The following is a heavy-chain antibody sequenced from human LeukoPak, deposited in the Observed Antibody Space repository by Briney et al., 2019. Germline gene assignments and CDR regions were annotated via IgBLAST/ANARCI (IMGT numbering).Heavy chain of an antibody. D-gene: IGHD6-19*01. Sequence: GGSLRLSCAASGFTFSSYAMHWVRQAPGKGLEGVAVISYDGSNKYYADSVKGRFTISRDNSKNTLYLQMNSLRAEDTAVYYCARDRVRIAVAGTFDYWGQGTLVTVSS. CDR2: ISYDGSNK. CDR3: ARDRVRIAVAGTFDY. CDR1: GFTFSSYA. V-gene: IGHV3-30*04. J-gene: IGHJ4*02.